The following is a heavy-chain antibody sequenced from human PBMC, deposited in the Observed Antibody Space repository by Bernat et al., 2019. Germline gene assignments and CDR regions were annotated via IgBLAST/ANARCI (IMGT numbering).Heavy chain of an antibody. J-gene: IGHJ4*02. CDR2: INPSGGST. V-gene: IGHV1-46*01. CDR3: ATRGGDDSSGYPFDY. CDR1: GYTFTNYY. D-gene: IGHD3-22*01. Sequence: QVQLVQSGAEVKKPGASVKVSCKASGYTFTNYYMHWVRQAPGQGLEWMGIINPSGGSTSYAQKFQGRVTMTRDTSTSTVYMELSSLRSEDTAVYYCATRGGDDSSGYPFDYWGQGTLVTVSS.